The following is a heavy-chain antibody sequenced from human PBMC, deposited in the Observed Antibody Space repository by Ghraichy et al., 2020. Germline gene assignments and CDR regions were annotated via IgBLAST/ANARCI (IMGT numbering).Heavy chain of an antibody. Sequence: GGSLRLSCAASGFTFSSYGMHWVRQAPGKGLEWVAFIRYDGSNKYYADSVKGRFTISRDSSKNTLYLQMNSLRAEDTAVYYCAKEGGNYDFWSGNDYYYYYMDVWGKGTTVTVSS. V-gene: IGHV3-30*02. D-gene: IGHD3-3*01. CDR3: AKEGGNYDFWSGNDYYYYYMDV. CDR1: GFTFSSYG. J-gene: IGHJ6*03. CDR2: IRYDGSNK.